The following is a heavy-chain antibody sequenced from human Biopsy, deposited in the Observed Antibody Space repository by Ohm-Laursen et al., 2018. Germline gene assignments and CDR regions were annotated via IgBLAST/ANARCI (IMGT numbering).Heavy chain of an antibody. CDR2: IKQDGNDK. Sequence: SLRLSCTASGFTFSSYWMSWVRQAPGKGLEWVANIKQDGNDKYYVDSVKGRFTTSRDNAKNSLFLQMNSLRAEDTAVYYCAIHEYSSSGVFDYWGQGTLVTVSS. CDR3: AIHEYSSSGVFDY. CDR1: GFTFSSYW. D-gene: IGHD6-6*01. J-gene: IGHJ4*02. V-gene: IGHV3-7*01.